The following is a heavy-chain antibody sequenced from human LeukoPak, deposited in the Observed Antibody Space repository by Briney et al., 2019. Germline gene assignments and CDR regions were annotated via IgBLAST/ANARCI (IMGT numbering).Heavy chain of an antibody. V-gene: IGHV3-33*01. CDR1: GFTFSSYG. CDR3: ARDLEAYYDSSGYALDY. J-gene: IGHJ4*02. Sequence: PGRSLRLSCAASGFTFSSYGMHWVRQAPGKGLEWVAVIWYDGSNKYYADSVKGRFTISRDNSKNTLYLQMNSQRAEDTAVYYCARDLEAYYDSSGYALDYWGQGTLVTVSS. D-gene: IGHD3-22*01. CDR2: IWYDGSNK.